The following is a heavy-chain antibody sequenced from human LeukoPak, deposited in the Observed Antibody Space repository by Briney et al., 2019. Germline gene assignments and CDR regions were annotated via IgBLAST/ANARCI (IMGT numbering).Heavy chain of an antibody. CDR2: ISSSSSYI. Sequence: GGSLRLSCAASGFTFSSYSMNWVRQAPGKGLEWVSSISSSSSYIYCADSVKGRFTISRDNAKNSLYLQMNSLRAEDTAVYYCARGPGYSGYVRWGQGTLVTVSS. V-gene: IGHV3-21*01. D-gene: IGHD5-12*01. CDR1: GFTFSSYS. CDR3: ARGPGYSGYVR. J-gene: IGHJ4*02.